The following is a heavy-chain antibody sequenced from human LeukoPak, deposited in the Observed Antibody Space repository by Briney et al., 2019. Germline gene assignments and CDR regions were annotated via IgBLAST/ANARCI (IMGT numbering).Heavy chain of an antibody. Sequence: GESLQISCQGSGYIFTSYWIAWVRQVPGKGLEWMGIIYPGDSDTRYSPSFQGLLTISADKSISTAYLQWSSLKASDTATYYCARRKDGVDVWGQGTTVTVSS. CDR1: GYIFTSYW. CDR2: IYPGDSDT. J-gene: IGHJ6*02. CDR3: ARRKDGVDV. V-gene: IGHV5-51*01.